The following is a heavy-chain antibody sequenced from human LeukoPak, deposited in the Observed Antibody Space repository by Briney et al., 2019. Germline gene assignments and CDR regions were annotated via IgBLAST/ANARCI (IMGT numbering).Heavy chain of an antibody. D-gene: IGHD2-2*01. CDR2: INCSGTT. CDR1: GGSISNFY. CDR3: ARDTFSIVVVPAAHSGIWYYYMDV. V-gene: IGHV4-59*12. Sequence: SSETLSLTCTVSGGSISNFYWSWIRQPPGKGLEWIGYINCSGTTKYNPSLESRVTISVDTSKNQFSLKLSSVTAADTAVYYCARDTFSIVVVPAAHSGIWYYYMDVWGKGTTVTVSS. J-gene: IGHJ6*03.